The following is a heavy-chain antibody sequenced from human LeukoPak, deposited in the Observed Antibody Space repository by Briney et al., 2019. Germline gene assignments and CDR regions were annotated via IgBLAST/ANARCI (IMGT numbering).Heavy chain of an antibody. V-gene: IGHV1-46*01. CDR1: GYTFTSYY. J-gene: IGHJ4*02. D-gene: IGHD3-10*01. Sequence: ASVKVSCKASGYTFTSYYMHWVRQAPGQGLEWMGMINPTGGRTRYAQKFQGRVTMTRDTSTIYVELSSLRFEDTAVYYCARGWFGELPTLDYWGQGTPVTVSS. CDR3: ARGWFGELPTLDY. CDR2: INPTGGRT.